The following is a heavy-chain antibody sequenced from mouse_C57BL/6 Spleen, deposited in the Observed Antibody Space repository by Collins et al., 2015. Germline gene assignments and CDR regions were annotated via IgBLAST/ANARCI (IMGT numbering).Heavy chain of an antibody. CDR2: IDPSDSYT. CDR3: ARRAGSYYYRYGL. D-gene: IGHD3-1*01. Sequence: QVQLQQPGAELVRPGTSVKLSCKASGYTFTSYWMHWVKQRPGQGLEWIGVIDPSDSYTNYNQKFKGKATLTVDTSSSAAYMQLSSLTSEDSAVYYCARRAGSYYYRYGLLGSRNLSHRLL. CDR1: GYTFTSYW. V-gene: IGHV1-59*01. J-gene: IGHJ4*01.